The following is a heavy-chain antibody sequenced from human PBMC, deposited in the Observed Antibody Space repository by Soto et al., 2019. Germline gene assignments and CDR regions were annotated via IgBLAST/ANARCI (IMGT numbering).Heavy chain of an antibody. J-gene: IGHJ6*04. CDR3: ATATYTTSISGGLIRLDYGMEV. D-gene: IGHD3-3*01. V-gene: IGHV1-18*04. CDR1: GYTFTSYG. CDR2: ISAYNGNT. Sequence: AAVKVSCKASGYTFTSYGISWVRQAPGQGLDWMGWISAYNGNTNYAQKLQGRVTMTTDTSTSTAYMELRSLRSDDTAVYYCATATYTTSISGGLIRLDYGMEVMGRGNPV.